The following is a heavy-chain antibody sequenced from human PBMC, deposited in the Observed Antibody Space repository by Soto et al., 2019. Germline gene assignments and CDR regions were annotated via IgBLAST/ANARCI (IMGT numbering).Heavy chain of an antibody. CDR2: IIPIFGTA. D-gene: IGHD1-26*01. J-gene: IGHJ4*02. Sequence: GASVKVSCKASGGTFSSYAISWVRQAPGQGLEWMGGIIPIFGTANYAQKFQGRVTITADESTSTAYMELSSLRSEDTAVYYCARDLKVGATDPGYWGQGTLVTVSS. CDR1: GGTFSSYA. V-gene: IGHV1-69*13. CDR3: ARDLKVGATDPGY.